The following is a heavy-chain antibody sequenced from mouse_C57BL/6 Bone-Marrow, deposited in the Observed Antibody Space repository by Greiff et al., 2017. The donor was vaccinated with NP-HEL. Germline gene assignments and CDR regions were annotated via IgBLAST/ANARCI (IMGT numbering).Heavy chain of an antibody. Sequence: QVQLQQPGAELVKPGASVKMSCKASGYTFTSYWITWVKQRPGQGLEWIGDIYPGSGSTNYNEKFKSKATLTVDTSSSTAYMQLSSLTSEDSAVYYWARGSTVVAKGYWYFDVWGTGTTVTVSS. D-gene: IGHD1-1*01. CDR3: ARGSTVVAKGYWYFDV. CDR2: IYPGSGST. V-gene: IGHV1-55*01. CDR1: GYTFTSYW. J-gene: IGHJ1*03.